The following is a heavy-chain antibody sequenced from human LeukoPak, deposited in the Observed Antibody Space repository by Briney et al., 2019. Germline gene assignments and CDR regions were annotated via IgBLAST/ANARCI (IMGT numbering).Heavy chain of an antibody. CDR3: ARGSSNKLVTAISDYFDY. V-gene: IGHV4-61*01. CDR1: GGSVSRTSYY. CDR2: IYYSGST. D-gene: IGHD2-21*02. J-gene: IGHJ4*02. Sequence: SETLSLTCTVSGGSVSRTSYYWSWIRQPPGKGLEWIGYIYYSGSTNYNPSLKSRVTISVDTSKNQFSLKLSSVTAADTAVYYCARGSSNKLVTAISDYFDYWGQGTLVTVSS.